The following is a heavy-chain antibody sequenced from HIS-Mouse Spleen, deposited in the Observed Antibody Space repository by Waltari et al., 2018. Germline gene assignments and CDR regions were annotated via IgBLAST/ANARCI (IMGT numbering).Heavy chain of an antibody. CDR1: GCSISSSDYF. Sequence: QLQLQESGPGLVKPSETLSLPCTFYGCSISSSDYFLGWIRQPPGKGLEWIGSIYYSGSTYYNPSLKSRVTISVDTSKNQFSLKLSSVTAADTAVYYCAREIPYSSSWYDWYFDLWGRGTLVTVSS. J-gene: IGHJ2*01. CDR3: AREIPYSSSWYDWYFDL. V-gene: IGHV4-39*07. CDR2: IYYSGST. D-gene: IGHD6-13*01.